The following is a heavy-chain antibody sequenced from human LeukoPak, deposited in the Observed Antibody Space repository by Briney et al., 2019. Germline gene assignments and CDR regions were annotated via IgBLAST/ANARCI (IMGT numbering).Heavy chain of an antibody. CDR3: ARVSLAVAGPNTLPHFDY. Sequence: SGPALVKPTQTLTLTCTFSGFSLSTSGMCVSWIRQPPGKGLEWIGYIYYSGSTNYNPSLKSRVTISVDTSKNQFSLKLSSVTAADTAVYYCARVSLAVAGPNTLPHFDYWGQGTLVTVSS. D-gene: IGHD6-19*01. J-gene: IGHJ4*02. CDR1: GFSLSTSGMC. CDR2: IYYSGST. V-gene: IGHV4-61*08.